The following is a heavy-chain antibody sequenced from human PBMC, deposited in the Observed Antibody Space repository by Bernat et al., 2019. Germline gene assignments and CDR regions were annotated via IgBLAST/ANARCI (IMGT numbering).Heavy chain of an antibody. Sequence: VQLVESGGGLVQPGGSLRLSCAASGFTFSTYAMTWVRQAPGKGLEWVSSITGSGGTTYYADSVKGRFTISRDNSKNTVFLQMNSLKAEDTALYYCAGGYYFDFWGQGTLVTVSS. V-gene: IGHV3-23*04. J-gene: IGHJ4*02. D-gene: IGHD1-14*01. CDR2: ITGSGGTT. CDR3: AGGYYFDF. CDR1: GFTFSTYA.